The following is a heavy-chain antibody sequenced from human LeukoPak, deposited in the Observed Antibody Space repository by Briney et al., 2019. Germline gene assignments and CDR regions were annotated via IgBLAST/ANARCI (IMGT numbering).Heavy chain of an antibody. Sequence: SVKVSCKASGGTFSNYAISWVRQAPGQGLEWMGRIIPILGIANYAQKFQGRVTITADKSTSTAYMELSSLRSEDTAVYYCAREDYGGNSSPLDYWGQGTLVTVSS. D-gene: IGHD4-23*01. CDR1: GGTFSNYA. CDR3: AREDYGGNSSPLDY. V-gene: IGHV1-69*04. CDR2: IIPILGIA. J-gene: IGHJ4*02.